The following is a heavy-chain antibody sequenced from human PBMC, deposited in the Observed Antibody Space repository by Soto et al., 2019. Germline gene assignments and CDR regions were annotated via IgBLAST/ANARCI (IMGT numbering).Heavy chain of an antibody. V-gene: IGHV1-69*13. CDR2: IIPIFGTA. CDR1: GGTFSSYA. CDR3: ALRGYSGYVVLGYYYYGMDV. J-gene: IGHJ6*02. Sequence: GASVKVSCKASGGTFSSYAISWVRQAPGQGLEWMGGIIPIFGTANYAQKFQGRVTITADESTSTAYMELSSLRSEDTAVYYCALRGYSGYVVLGYYYYGMDVWGQGTTVTVSS. D-gene: IGHD5-12*01.